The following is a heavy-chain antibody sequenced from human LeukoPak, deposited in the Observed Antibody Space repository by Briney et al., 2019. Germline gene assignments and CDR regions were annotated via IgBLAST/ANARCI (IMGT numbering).Heavy chain of an antibody. D-gene: IGHD6-19*01. J-gene: IGHJ4*02. CDR1: GFTFSSYG. V-gene: IGHV3-30*02. CDR3: AKTDIAVAHYFDY. Sequence: PGGSLRLSCAASGFTFSSYGMHWVRQAPGKGLEWVAFIRYDGSNKYYADSVKGRFTISRDNSKNTLYLQMNSLRAEDTAEYYCAKTDIAVAHYFDYWGQGTLVTVSS. CDR2: IRYDGSNK.